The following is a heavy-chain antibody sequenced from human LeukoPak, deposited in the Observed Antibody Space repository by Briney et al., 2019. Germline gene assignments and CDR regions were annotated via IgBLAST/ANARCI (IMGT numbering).Heavy chain of an antibody. CDR2: ISHTGTT. CDR3: ARNPTSKTMSRDSFDI. CDR1: GGSFSGHY. V-gene: IGHV4-34*01. D-gene: IGHD3-10*02. J-gene: IGHJ3*02. Sequence: SETLSLTCGVSGGSFSGHYWSWIRQPPGKGLEWIGEISHTGTTHSNPSLKSRVTISVDTPKSQFSLRLTSVTAADTAVYYCARNPTSKTMSRDSFDIWGQGTFVTVSS.